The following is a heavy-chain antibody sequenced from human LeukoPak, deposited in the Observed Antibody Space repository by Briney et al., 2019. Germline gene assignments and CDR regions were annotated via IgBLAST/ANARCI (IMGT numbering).Heavy chain of an antibody. CDR3: ARVVYCSGGSCYVRYGMDV. CDR1: GGSFSGYY. Sequence: PSETLSLTCAVYGGSFSGYYWSWIHQPPGKGLEWIGEINHSGSANYNPSLKSRVTISVDTSKNQFSLKLSSVTAADTAVYYCARVVYCSGGSCYVRYGMDVWGQGTTVAVSS. CDR2: INHSGSA. D-gene: IGHD2-15*01. V-gene: IGHV4-34*01. J-gene: IGHJ6*02.